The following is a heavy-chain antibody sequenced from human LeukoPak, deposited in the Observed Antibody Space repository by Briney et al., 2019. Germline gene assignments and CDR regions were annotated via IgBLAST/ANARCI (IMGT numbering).Heavy chain of an antibody. J-gene: IGHJ6*04. Sequence: SETLSLTCTVSGGSISSYYLSWIRQPPGKGLEWIGYIYYSGSTNYNPSLKSRVTISVDTSKNQFSLKLSSVTAADTALYYCARDLASSDVWGKGTTVTVSS. CDR3: ARDLASSDV. CDR2: IYYSGST. D-gene: IGHD3-16*01. CDR1: GGSISSYY. V-gene: IGHV4-59*01.